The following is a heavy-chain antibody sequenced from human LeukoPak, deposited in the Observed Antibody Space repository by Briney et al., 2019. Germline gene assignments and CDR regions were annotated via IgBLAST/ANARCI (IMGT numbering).Heavy chain of an antibody. CDR2: INQDGSEN. Sequence: GGSLRLSCAASRFTFVNYWMSWVRQAPGQGLEWVATINQDGSENYYVDSVQGRFSISRDNAENSLYLQMNSLRADDTAVYYCARGNSYAMGAWGQGTLVTVSS. CDR3: ARGNSYAMGA. V-gene: IGHV3-7*01. D-gene: IGHD5-18*01. J-gene: IGHJ5*02. CDR1: RFTFVNYW.